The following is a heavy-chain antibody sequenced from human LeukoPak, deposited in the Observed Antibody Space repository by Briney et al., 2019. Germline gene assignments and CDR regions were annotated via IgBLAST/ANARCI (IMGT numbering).Heavy chain of an antibody. D-gene: IGHD2-2*01. J-gene: IGHJ4*02. Sequence: PGGSLRLSCAASGFTFSSYSMNWVRQAPGKGLEWVSSISSSSSYIYYADSVKGRFTISRDNAKNSLYLQMNSLRAEDTAVYYCASSPYCSSTSCYLDYWGQGTLVTVSS. CDR3: ASSPYCSSTSCYLDY. CDR1: GFTFSSYS. CDR2: ISSSSSYI. V-gene: IGHV3-21*01.